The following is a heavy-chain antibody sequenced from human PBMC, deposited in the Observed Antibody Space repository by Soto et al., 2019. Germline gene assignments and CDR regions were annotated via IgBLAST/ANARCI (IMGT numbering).Heavy chain of an antibody. Sequence: SETLSLTCTVSGGSTSSDNYWSWIRQPPGEGLEWIGHIYYSGNTDYNPSLKSRLAISIDTSKNQFSLKLSSVTAADTAVYFCAREGGESSDGLYYFDSWGQGSLVTVSS. V-gene: IGHV4-30-4*01. CDR3: AREGGESSDGLYYFDS. J-gene: IGHJ4*02. D-gene: IGHD3-16*01. CDR2: IYYSGNT. CDR1: GGSTSSDNY.